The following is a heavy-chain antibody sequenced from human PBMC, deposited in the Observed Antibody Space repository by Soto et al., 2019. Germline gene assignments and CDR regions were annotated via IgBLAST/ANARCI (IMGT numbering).Heavy chain of an antibody. CDR1: GFTCSRYA. CDR3: AKERRFGELSSPDY. J-gene: IGHJ4*02. Sequence: GLLRLSWAAAGFTCSRYARTWVRQAPGRGLEWVSALSGSADSTYYADSVKGRFTISRDNSKNTLYLQMDSLRAEDTVVYYCAKERRFGELSSPDYWGQGPLVTVS. V-gene: IGHV3-23*01. CDR2: LSGSADST. D-gene: IGHD3-10*01.